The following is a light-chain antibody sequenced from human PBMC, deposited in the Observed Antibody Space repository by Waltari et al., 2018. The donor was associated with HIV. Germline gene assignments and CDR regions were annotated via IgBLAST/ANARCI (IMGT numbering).Light chain of an antibody. J-gene: IGLJ1*01. Sequence: QSALTQPASVSGSPGQSITISCTGTTSDVGAYKYVHWYQQHPGKAPKLMIYEVSNRPSGVSNRFSGSKSGNTASLTISELQAEDEADYFCSSYTSSSTLVFGSGTKVTVL. CDR3: SSYTSSSTLV. CDR1: TSDVGAYKY. CDR2: EVS. V-gene: IGLV2-14*01.